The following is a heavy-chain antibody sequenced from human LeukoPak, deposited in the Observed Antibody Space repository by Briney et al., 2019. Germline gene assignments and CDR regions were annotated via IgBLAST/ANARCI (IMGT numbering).Heavy chain of an antibody. CDR3: ARRSGYGDYQFDY. D-gene: IGHD4-17*01. CDR1: GGTFSSYA. Sequence: SVKVSCKASGGTFSSYAISWVRQAPGQGLEWMGGIIPIFGTANYAQKFQGRVTITADESTSPAYMELSSLRSEDTAVYYCARRSGYGDYQFDYWGQGTLATVSS. V-gene: IGHV1-69*01. J-gene: IGHJ4*02. CDR2: IIPIFGTA.